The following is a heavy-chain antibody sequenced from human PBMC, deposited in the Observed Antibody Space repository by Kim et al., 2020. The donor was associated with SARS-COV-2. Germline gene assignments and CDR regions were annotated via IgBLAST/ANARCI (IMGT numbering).Heavy chain of an antibody. CDR3: AGKKGGQTSFDY. CDR2: IGWNSRGI. D-gene: IGHD3-16*01. J-gene: IGHJ4*02. Sequence: ALRLSCAASGFTFEDYAMHWVRQTPGKGLEWVSGIGWNSRGIVYVDSVKGRFTISRDNAKNSLYLQMNSLTTEDTALYYCAGKKGGQTSFDYWGQGTLVTVSS. V-gene: IGHV3-9*01. CDR1: GFTFEDYA.